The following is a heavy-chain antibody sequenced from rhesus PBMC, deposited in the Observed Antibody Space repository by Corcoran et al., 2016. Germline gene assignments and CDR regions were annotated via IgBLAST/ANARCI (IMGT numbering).Heavy chain of an antibody. Sequence: EVLLVESGGGSVQPGGSLRLSCAASGFNFSNDWMSWVRQAPGKGLDRVGRIKSEADGETVAYAESVKGRFTISSDDSKHTLYLQMNSLKTEDTAVYYCTRNGVTFDYWGQGVLVTVSS. CDR3: TRNGVTFDY. V-gene: IGHV3-16*02. CDR1: GFNFSNDW. J-gene: IGHJ4*01. D-gene: IGHD3-34*01. CDR2: IKSEADGETV.